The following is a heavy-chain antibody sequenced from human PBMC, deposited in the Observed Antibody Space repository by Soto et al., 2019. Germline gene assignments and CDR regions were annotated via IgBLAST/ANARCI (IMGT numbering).Heavy chain of an antibody. CDR3: ARLGFVGEGDF. CDR1: GFTFSSYW. V-gene: IGHV3-74*01. Sequence: EVQLAESGGGLIQPGGSLRLSCATSGFTFSSYWIHWVRQAPGEGLVWVSRISGDGVHTDYAESVKGRFTVSRDIAKSTGYLQMNNLRAEDTAIYYCARLGFVGEGDFWGQGILVTVSS. D-gene: IGHD3-16*01. J-gene: IGHJ4*02. CDR2: ISGDGVHT.